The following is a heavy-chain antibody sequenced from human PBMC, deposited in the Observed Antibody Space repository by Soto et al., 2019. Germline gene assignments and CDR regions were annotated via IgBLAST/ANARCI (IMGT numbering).Heavy chain of an antibody. J-gene: IGHJ2*01. D-gene: IGHD3-22*01. CDR2: ISSSGSTI. V-gene: IGHV3-48*03. CDR1: GFTFSSYE. CDR3: ARRGGGYVYYYDSSGYYPRGWYFDL. Sequence: EVQLVESGGGLVQPGGSLRLSCAASGFTFSSYEMNWVRQAPGKGLEWVSYISSSGSTIYYADSVKGRFTISRDNAKNSLYLQMKSLRAEDTAVYYCARRGGGYVYYYDSSGYYPRGWYFDLWGRGTLVTVSS.